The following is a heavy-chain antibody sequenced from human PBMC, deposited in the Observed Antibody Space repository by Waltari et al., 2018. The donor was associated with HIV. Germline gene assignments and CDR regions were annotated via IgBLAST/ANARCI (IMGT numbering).Heavy chain of an antibody. D-gene: IGHD2-8*01. J-gene: IGHJ3*02. V-gene: IGHV4-59*02. CDR3: ARWCDTNCHTFDI. CDR2: VHHTGAS. Sequence: QVRLQESGPGLVKPSETLSLTCTVSGVSVTSDYWNWIRQSPEKGLEWIGYVHHTGASKCNPPLRSRVSMSVDTSKNEITLSLTSATAADTAVYYCARWCDTNCHTFDIWGQGTSVTVSS. CDR1: GVSVTSDY.